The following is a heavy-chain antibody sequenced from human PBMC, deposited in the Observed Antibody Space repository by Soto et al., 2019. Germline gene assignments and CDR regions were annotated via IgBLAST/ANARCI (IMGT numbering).Heavy chain of an antibody. CDR3: ARERGSAAPFDY. Sequence: QVQLVQSGAEVKKPGSSVTVSCKASGGTFSSYAISCVRQAPGQGLEWMGGIIPIFGTANYAQKFQGRVTINADESTSPAYMELSSLRSEDTAVYYCARERGSAAPFDYWGQGALVTVSS. CDR1: GGTFSSYA. V-gene: IGHV1-69*12. CDR2: IIPIFGTA. J-gene: IGHJ4*02. D-gene: IGHD3-10*01.